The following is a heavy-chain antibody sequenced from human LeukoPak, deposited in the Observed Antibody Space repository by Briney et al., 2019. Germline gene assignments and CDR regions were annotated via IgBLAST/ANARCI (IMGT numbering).Heavy chain of an antibody. J-gene: IGHJ4*02. CDR1: GDSISSTSYS. CDR2: IYYSGSP. Sequence: SETLSLTCTVSGDSISSTSYSWGWIRQPPGKGLEWMGTIYYSGSPYYNPSLKSRVTISVDTSKNQFSLRLTSATAADTAVYYCARSPTKRVPEDYWGQGTLVTVSS. CDR3: ARSPTKRVPEDY. V-gene: IGHV4-39*07. D-gene: IGHD2-2*01.